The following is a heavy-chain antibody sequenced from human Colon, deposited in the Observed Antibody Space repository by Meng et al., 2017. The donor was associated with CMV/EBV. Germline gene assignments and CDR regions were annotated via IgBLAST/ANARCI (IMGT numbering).Heavy chain of an antibody. CDR3: VSGITGRPESEH. J-gene: IGHJ4*02. CDR1: GFTISDRH. CDR2: VTRDSMI. Sequence: GESLKISCEVSGFTISDRHMSWIRQAPGKGLDWIIYVTRDSMIYSADSVRGRFTISRDNAKNSMYLQLNSLRAEDTAVYYCVSGITGRPESEHWGQGTLVTVSS. D-gene: IGHD1-14*01. V-gene: IGHV3-11*01.